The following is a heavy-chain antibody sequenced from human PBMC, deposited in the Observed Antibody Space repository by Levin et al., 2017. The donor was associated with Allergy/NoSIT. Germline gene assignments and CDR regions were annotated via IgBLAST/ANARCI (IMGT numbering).Heavy chain of an antibody. CDR2: ISWNSGSI. J-gene: IGHJ4*02. CDR3: AKDIGLTTPWDYFDY. Sequence: GGSLRLSCAASGFTFDDYAMHWVRQAPGKGLEWVSGISWNSGSIGYADSVKGRFTISRDNAKNSLYLQMNSLRAEDTALYYCAKDIGLTTPWDYFDYWGQGTLVTVSS. V-gene: IGHV3-9*01. CDR1: GFTFDDYA. D-gene: IGHD3-22*01.